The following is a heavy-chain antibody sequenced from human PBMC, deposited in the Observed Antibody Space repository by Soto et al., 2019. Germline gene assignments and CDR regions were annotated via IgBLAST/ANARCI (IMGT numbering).Heavy chain of an antibody. CDR3: ARGEQYSGRIFDY. CDR2: TYYRSKWYY. CDR1: GVGVSSNSTG. D-gene: IGHD1-26*01. Sequence: SQTRSHTSSITGVGVSSNSTGWSWVRQSPSRGLEWLGRTYYRSKWYYEYAVSVRGRITINPDTSKNQYSLQLNSVTPEDTAVYFCARGEQYSGRIFDYRGQETLVTVSS. V-gene: IGHV6-1*01. J-gene: IGHJ4*01.